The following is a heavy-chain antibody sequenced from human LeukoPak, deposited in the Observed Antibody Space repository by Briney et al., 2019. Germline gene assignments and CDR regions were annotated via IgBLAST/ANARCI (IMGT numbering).Heavy chain of an antibody. CDR3: AKIVNSHLDY. V-gene: IGHV3-21*05. CDR1: GFSFSSYS. J-gene: IGHJ4*02. Sequence: KSGGSLRLSCAASGFSFSSYSMNWVRQTPGKGLEWIAYISSSGSSTYYRDSVKGRFTVSRDNAENSLFLQMNSLRAEDTAVYYCAKIVNSHLDYWGQGTLVTVSS. D-gene: IGHD4-23*01. CDR2: ISSSGSST.